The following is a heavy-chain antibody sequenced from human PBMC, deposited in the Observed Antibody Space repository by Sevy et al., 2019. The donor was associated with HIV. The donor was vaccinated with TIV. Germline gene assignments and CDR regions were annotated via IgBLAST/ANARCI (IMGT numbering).Heavy chain of an antibody. V-gene: IGHV3-23*01. J-gene: IGHJ4*02. CDR2: ISGSGGST. CDR3: ARLAGSGTYYSGDFDY. D-gene: IGHD3-10*01. CDR1: GFTFSSYA. Sequence: GGSLRLSCAASGFTFSSYAMSWVRQAPGKGLEWVSGISGSGGSTYYADSVKGRFTISRDNSKNTLYLQMNSLRAEDTAVYYFARLAGSGTYYSGDFDYWGQGTLVTVSS.